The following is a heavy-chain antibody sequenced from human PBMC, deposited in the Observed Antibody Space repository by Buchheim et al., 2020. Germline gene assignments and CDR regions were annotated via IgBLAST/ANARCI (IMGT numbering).Heavy chain of an antibody. V-gene: IGHV3-33*01. CDR3: ARDAESYGMDV. Sequence: QVQLVESGGGVVQPGRSLRLSCAASGFTFSSYGIHWVRQAPDKGLEWVAVIWYDGSNKYYADSVKGRFTISRDNSKNTLYLQMNSLRAEDTAVYYCARDAESYGMDVWGQGTT. CDR2: IWYDGSNK. J-gene: IGHJ6*02. CDR1: GFTFSSYG.